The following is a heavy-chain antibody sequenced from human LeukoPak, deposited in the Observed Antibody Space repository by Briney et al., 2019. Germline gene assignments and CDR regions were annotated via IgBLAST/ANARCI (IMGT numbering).Heavy chain of an antibody. J-gene: IGHJ4*02. CDR1: GFKVNNIH. V-gene: IGHV3-66*01. D-gene: IGHD6-19*01. Sequence: GGSLRLSCAASGFKVNNIHMSWVRQAPGRGLEWVSVFYGGGGIYYADSVQGRSTISRDNSKNTVYLQMNNLRGDDSALYYCVRDLAGAFDFWGQGTPVKVSS. CDR2: FYGGGGI. CDR3: VRDLAGAFDF.